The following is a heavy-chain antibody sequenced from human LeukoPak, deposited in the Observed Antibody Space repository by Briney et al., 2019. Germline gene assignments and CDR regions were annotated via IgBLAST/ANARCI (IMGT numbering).Heavy chain of an antibody. V-gene: IGHV3-66*01. CDR2: ISDGGGT. D-gene: IGHD3-10*01. Sequence: GGSLRLSCAASGFSVSNNYMTWVRQAPGKGLEWVSVISDGGGTFYADSVKGRLTISRDNFKNTLYLQMNSLRADDTAVYYCARAFQYGSGTHPFSLWGQGTLVTVSS. CDR3: ARAFQYGSGTHPFSL. CDR1: GFSVSNNY. J-gene: IGHJ4*02.